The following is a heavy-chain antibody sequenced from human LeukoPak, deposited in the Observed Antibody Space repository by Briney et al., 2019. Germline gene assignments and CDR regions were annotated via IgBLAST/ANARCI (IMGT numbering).Heavy chain of an antibody. D-gene: IGHD4-17*01. CDR2: ISGSGDST. J-gene: IGHJ4*02. V-gene: IGHV3-23*01. CDR3: AKDLHYGDYSDY. Sequence: GGSLRLSCAASGFLFSSFGMSWVRQAPGKGLEWVSGISGSGDSTDYADSVKGRFTISRDNSKNTLYLQMNSLRAEDTAVYYCAKDLHYGDYSDYWGQGTLVTVSS. CDR1: GFLFSSFG.